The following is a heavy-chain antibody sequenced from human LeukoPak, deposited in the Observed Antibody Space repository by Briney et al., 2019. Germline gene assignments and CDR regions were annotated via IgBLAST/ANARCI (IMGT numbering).Heavy chain of an antibody. J-gene: IGHJ3*02. V-gene: IGHV4-59*11. CDR1: GGSISSHY. CDR3: ARDAGYNDSSGYAFDI. D-gene: IGHD3-22*01. CDR2: IYYSGST. Sequence: SETLSLTCTVSGGSISSHYWSWIRQPPGKGLEWIGYIYYSGSTNYNPSLKSRVTISVDTSKNQFSLKLSSVTAADTAVYYCARDAGYNDSSGYAFDIWGQGTMVTVSS.